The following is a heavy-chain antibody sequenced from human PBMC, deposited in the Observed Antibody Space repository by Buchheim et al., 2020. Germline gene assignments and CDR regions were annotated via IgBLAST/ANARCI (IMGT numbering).Heavy chain of an antibody. CDR1: GGSFSGYY. Sequence: QVQLQQWGAGLLKPSETLSLTCAVYGGSFSGYYWSWIRQPPGKGLEWFGEINHSGSTNYNPSLKSRVTISAETSKNQLSLMLSSVTAADTAVYYCARGRDYYDSSGYYIWGQGTL. V-gene: IGHV4-34*01. J-gene: IGHJ4*02. D-gene: IGHD3-22*01. CDR2: INHSGST. CDR3: ARGRDYYDSSGYYI.